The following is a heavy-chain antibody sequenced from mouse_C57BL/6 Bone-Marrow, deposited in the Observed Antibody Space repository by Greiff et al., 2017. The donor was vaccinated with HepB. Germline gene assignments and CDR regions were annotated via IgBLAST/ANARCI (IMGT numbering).Heavy chain of an antibody. CDR3: ARNSDYSLYYAMDY. J-gene: IGHJ4*01. CDR2: IWSGGST. Sequence: VKLVESGPGLVQPSQSLSITCTVSGFSLTSYGVHWVRQSPGKGLEWLGVIWSGGSTYYNAAFISRLSISKDNSNSQVFFKMNSLQADDTAIYYCARNSDYSLYYAMDYWGQGTSVTVSS. V-gene: IGHV2-2*01. CDR1: GFSLTSYG. D-gene: IGHD2-12*01.